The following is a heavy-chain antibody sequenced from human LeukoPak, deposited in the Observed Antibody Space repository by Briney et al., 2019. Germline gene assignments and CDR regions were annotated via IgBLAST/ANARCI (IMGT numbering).Heavy chain of an antibody. CDR1: GFMFTSYW. D-gene: IGHD5/OR15-5a*01. J-gene: IGHJ5*02. CDR2: INHDGSEK. Sequence: PAGSLRLSCAASGFMFTSYWMSWVRQAPGKGLEWVAGINHDGSEKYYVDSVKGRFTISRDNAKNSLYLQMNSLRAEDTAVYHCARVVVSTTNRFDPWGQGTLVTVSS. CDR3: ARVVVSTTNRFDP. V-gene: IGHV3-7*05.